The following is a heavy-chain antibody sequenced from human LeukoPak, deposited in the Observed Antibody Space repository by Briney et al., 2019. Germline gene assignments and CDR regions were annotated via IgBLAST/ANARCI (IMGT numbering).Heavy chain of an antibody. V-gene: IGHV1-18*01. CDR2: ISPYNGNT. CDR3: ARDLGYSYGNLGY. CDR1: GYIFTSHG. Sequence: ASVKVFCKASGYIFTSHGIRWVRQAPGQGLEWMGWISPYNGNTNYAQNLQGRVTMTTDTSTSTAYMELTSLRSDDTAVYYCARDLGYSYGNLGYWGQGTLVTVSS. J-gene: IGHJ4*02. D-gene: IGHD5-18*01.